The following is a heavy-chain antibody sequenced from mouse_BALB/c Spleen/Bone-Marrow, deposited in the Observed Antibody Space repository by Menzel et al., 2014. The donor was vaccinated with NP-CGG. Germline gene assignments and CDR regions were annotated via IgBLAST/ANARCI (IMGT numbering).Heavy chain of an antibody. J-gene: IGHJ2*01. CDR2: INPESRTI. CDR3: ARPDYYGYLNY. Sequence: EVKLQESGGGLVQPGGSLKLSCAASGFDFSRYWMSWVRQAPGKGLEWIGEINPESRTINYSPSLKDKFIISRDNAKNTLYLRLNKVRSEDTALYYCARPDYYGYLNYWGQGTTLTVSS. V-gene: IGHV4-1*02. CDR1: GFDFSRYW. D-gene: IGHD1-1*01.